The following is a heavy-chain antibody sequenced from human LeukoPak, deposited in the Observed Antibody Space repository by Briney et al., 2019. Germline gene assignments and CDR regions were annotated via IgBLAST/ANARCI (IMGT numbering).Heavy chain of an antibody. CDR2: IYPGDSDT. J-gene: IGHJ4*02. CDR3: ARGSSGYGRSYYFDY. Sequence: GESLKTSCKGSGYSFTSYWIGWVRQMPGKGLEWMGIIYPGDSDTRYSPSFQGQVTISADKSISTAYLQWSSLKASDTAMYYCARGSSGYGRSYYFDYWGQGTLVTVSS. CDR1: GYSFTSYW. D-gene: IGHD3-22*01. V-gene: IGHV5-51*01.